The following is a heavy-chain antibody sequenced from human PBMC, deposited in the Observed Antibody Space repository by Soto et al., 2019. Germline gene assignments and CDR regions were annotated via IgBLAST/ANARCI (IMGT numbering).Heavy chain of an antibody. V-gene: IGHV3-7*01. J-gene: IGHJ3*01. CDR3: ARVSRRNTFDV. CDR1: GFTFNSYW. Sequence: TGGSVRLSCAASGFTFNSYWMTWVRQAPGKGLEWVANINTDGSQKHSVDSVKGRFTFSRDNGKNSLYLQMNSLRVEDTAVYYCARVSRRNTFDVWGQGTMVTVSS. CDR2: INTDGSQK.